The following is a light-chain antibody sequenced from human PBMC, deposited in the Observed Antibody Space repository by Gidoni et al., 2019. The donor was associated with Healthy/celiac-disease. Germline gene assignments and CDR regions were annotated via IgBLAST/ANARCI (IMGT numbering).Light chain of an antibody. CDR1: QSVSSSY. V-gene: IGKV3-20*01. J-gene: IGKJ2*03. CDR3: QQYGSSPYS. Sequence: EIVLTQSQGTMYLSPGERATLSCRASQSVSSSYLAWYQQKPGQAPRLLIYGASSRATGIPDRFSGSVSGTDFTLTISRLEPEDFAVYYCQQYGSSPYSFGQXTKLEIK. CDR2: GAS.